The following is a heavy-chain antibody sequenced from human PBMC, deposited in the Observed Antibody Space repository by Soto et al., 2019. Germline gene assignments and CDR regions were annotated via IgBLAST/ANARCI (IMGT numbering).Heavy chain of an antibody. J-gene: IGHJ6*02. CDR3: AKDSWAIFGVPAGEYYAMDV. CDR1: GFTFSSYS. V-gene: IGHV3-48*01. D-gene: IGHD3-3*01. Sequence: GGSLRLSCAASGFTFSSYSMNWVRQAPGKGLEWVSYISSSSSTIYYADSVKGRFTISRDNAKNSLYLQMNDLRVEDAAEYFCAKDSWAIFGVPAGEYYAMDVWGQGTTVTVSS. CDR2: ISSSSSTI.